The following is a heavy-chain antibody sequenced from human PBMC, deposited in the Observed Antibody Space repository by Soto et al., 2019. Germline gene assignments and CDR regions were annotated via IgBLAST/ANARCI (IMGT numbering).Heavy chain of an antibody. V-gene: IGHV3-23*01. J-gene: IGHJ4*02. Sequence: EVQLLESGGGLVQPGGSLRLSCAASGFTFSSYAMSWVRLAPGKELEWVSAISGSGDDTYYADSVRGRFTISRDNSKNTLYLQMNSLRAEDTAVYYCAKDRPYYDILTAYYSNYFDYWGQGTLVTVSS. CDR1: GFTFSSYA. D-gene: IGHD3-9*01. CDR2: ISGSGDDT. CDR3: AKDRPYYDILTAYYSNYFDY.